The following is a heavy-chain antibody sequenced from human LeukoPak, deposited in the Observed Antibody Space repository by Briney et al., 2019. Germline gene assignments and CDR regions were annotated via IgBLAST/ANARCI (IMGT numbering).Heavy chain of an antibody. CDR3: ATSPITMVRGVIITLALDY. CDR1: GYTLTELS. CDR2: FDPEDGET. Sequence: GAPVKVSCKVSGYTLTELSMHWVRQAPGKGLEWMGGFDPEDGETIYAQKFQGRVTMTEDTSTGTAYMELSSLRSEDTAVYYCATSPITMVRGVIITLALDYWGQGTLVTVSS. J-gene: IGHJ4*02. V-gene: IGHV1-24*01. D-gene: IGHD3-10*01.